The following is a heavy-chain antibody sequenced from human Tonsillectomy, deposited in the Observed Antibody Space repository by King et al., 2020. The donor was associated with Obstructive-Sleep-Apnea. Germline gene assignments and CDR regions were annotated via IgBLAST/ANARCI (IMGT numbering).Heavy chain of an antibody. CDR3: TTDPRD. J-gene: IGHJ4*02. Sequence: VQLVESGGGLVKPGGSLRLSCEASGFTFSKIWMSWVRQAPGKGLEWIGRIKSKNDGGTIDYAAPVNGRFIISRDDSESTVYLQMNSLKTGDTAVYYCTTDPRDWGQGTLVTVSA. CDR2: IKSKNDGGTI. V-gene: IGHV3-15*01. CDR1: GFTFSKIW. D-gene: IGHD3-10*01.